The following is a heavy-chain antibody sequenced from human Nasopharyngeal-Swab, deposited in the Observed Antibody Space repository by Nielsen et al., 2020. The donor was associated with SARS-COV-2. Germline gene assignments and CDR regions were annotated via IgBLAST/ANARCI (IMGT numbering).Heavy chain of an antibody. V-gene: IGHV4-34*01. CDR1: GGSFSGYC. Sequence: SETLSLTCAVYGGSFSGYCWSWIRQPPGKGLEWIGEINHSGSTNYNPSLKSRVTISVDTSKNQFSLKLSSVTAADTAVYYCARGVRLTRITMVRGPIESVYGMDVWGQGTTVTVSS. CDR3: ARGVRLTRITMVRGPIESVYGMDV. D-gene: IGHD3-10*01. CDR2: INHSGST. J-gene: IGHJ6*02.